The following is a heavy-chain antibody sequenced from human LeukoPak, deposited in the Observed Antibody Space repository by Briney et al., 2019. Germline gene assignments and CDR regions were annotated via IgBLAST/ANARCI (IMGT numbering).Heavy chain of an antibody. CDR3: IRDLFDDYSLDY. J-gene: IGHJ4*02. CDR2: INSDSSLM. V-gene: IGHV3-21*01. Sequence: GGSLRLSCAASGFTFSSYSMNWVRQAPGKGLEWVSSINSDSSLMFYAESVKGRFTISRDNARNSLYLQMNSLRAEDTAVYYCIRDLFDDYSLDYWGQGALVTVSS. D-gene: IGHD3-16*01. CDR1: GFTFSSYS.